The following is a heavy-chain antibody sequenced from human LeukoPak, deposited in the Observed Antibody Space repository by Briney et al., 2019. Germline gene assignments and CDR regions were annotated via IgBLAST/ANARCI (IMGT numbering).Heavy chain of an antibody. CDR2: IWSDGNSK. Sequence: GGSLRLSCAASGFTFSSYGMHWVRQAPGKGLEWVAVIWSDGNSKYSSDSVTGRFTISRDNSKGALYLQMNSLRAEDTAVYYCARDLAWYFDLWGRGNLVTVSS. CDR1: GFTFSSYG. J-gene: IGHJ2*01. V-gene: IGHV3-33*01. CDR3: ARDLAWYFDL.